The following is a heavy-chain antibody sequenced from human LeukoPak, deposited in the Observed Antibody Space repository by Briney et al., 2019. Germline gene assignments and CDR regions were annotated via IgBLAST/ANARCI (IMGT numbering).Heavy chain of an antibody. CDR1: GFTFSSYA. V-gene: IGHV3-66*01. J-gene: IGHJ4*02. CDR2: IYSGGIT. Sequence: GGSLRLFCTASGFTFSSYAMNWVRQASGKGLVWVSVIYSGGITYYADSVKGRFTISRDNAKNTVYLQMNSLRAEDKAVYYCASGDYDILTCDYWGQGSLVTVSS. D-gene: IGHD3-9*01. CDR3: ASGDYDILTCDY.